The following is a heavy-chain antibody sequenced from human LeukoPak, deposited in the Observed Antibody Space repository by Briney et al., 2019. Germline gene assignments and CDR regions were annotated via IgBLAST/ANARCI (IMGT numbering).Heavy chain of an antibody. CDR1: GYTFTSYD. J-gene: IGHJ5*02. V-gene: IGHV1-2*02. CDR3: ARLGSREYSSSEHWFDP. CDR2: INPNSGGT. D-gene: IGHD6-6*01. Sequence: ASVKVSCKASGYTFTSYDINWVRQAPGQGLEWMGWINPNSGGTNYAQKFQGRVTMTRDTSISTAYMELSRLRSDDTAVYYCARLGSREYSSSEHWFDPWGQGTLVTVSS.